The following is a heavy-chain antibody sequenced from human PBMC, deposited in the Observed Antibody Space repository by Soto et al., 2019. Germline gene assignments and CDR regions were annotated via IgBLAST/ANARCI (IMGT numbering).Heavy chain of an antibody. D-gene: IGHD2-21*01. CDR2: TYYRSKWYN. V-gene: IGHV6-1*01. CDR3: AGIASVRGMDV. J-gene: IGHJ6*02. CDR1: GNSVSSNSAA. Sequence: SQTLYLTCVITGNSVSSNSAAWIWVRQSPSRGLEWLGRTYYRSKWYNDYALSVKSRITINPDTSKNQFSLHLDSVIPEDTAVYYCAGIASVRGMDVWGQGTPVTVSS.